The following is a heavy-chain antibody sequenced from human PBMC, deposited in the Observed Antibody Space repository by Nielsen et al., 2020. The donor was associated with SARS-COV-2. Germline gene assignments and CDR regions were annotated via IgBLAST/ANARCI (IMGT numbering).Heavy chain of an antibody. D-gene: IGHD4-17*01. Sequence: GGSLRLSCAASGFTFNSFGMHWVRQAPGKGLEWVAVISNDGSKKNYVDSVKGRFAISRDNSKNTLYLQMNSLRAEDTAVYYCARVGFYGDPEYLDYWGPGTLVTVSS. J-gene: IGHJ4*02. V-gene: IGHV3-30*03. CDR1: GFTFNSFG. CDR3: ARVGFYGDPEYLDY. CDR2: ISNDGSKK.